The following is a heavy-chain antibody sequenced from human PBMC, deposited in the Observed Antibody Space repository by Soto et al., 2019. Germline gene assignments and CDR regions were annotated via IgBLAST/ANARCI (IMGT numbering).Heavy chain of an antibody. CDR3: ARLYCSGGSCYVPANWFDP. CDR2: IYYSGST. CDR1: GGSISSYY. D-gene: IGHD2-15*01. J-gene: IGHJ5*02. Sequence: SETLSLTCTVSGGSISSYYWSWIRQPPGKGLEWIGYIYYSGSTNYNPSLKSRVTISVDASKNQFSLKLSSVTAADTAVYYCARLYCSGGSCYVPANWFDPWGQGTLVTVSS. V-gene: IGHV4-59*08.